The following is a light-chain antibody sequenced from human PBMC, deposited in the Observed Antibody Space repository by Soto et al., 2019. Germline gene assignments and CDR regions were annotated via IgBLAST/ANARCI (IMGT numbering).Light chain of an antibody. J-gene: IGLJ1*01. V-gene: IGLV1-40*01. CDR2: ENN. CDR3: QSYDSGLSGYV. CDR1: SSNIGAGYE. Sequence: QSALTQPPSVSDAPRQRVTISCTGSSSNIGAGYEAHWYQQVPGTAPKLLIYENNNRPSGLPDRFAGSKSGTSASLAITGLPAEDEAEYYCQSYDSGLSGYVFGTGTKVTVL.